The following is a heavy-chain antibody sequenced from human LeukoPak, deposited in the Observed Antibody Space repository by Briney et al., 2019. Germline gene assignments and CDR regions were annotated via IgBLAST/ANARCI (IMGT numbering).Heavy chain of an antibody. CDR3: ATWVTVVYAFDI. CDR2: MDNSGST. D-gene: IGHD4-23*01. J-gene: IGHJ3*02. CDR1: GASISSYY. Sequence: PSETLSLTCTVSGASISSYYWNWLRQPPGKGLEWIGYMDNSGSTNYNPSLKSRVTISADTSKNQFSLRLSSVTAADTAVYYCATWVTVVYAFDIWGQGTMVTVSS. V-gene: IGHV4-59*01.